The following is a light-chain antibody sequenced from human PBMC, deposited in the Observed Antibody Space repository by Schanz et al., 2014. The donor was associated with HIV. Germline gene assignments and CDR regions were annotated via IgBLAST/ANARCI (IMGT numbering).Light chain of an antibody. CDR3: ASYTGSNQGV. CDR1: GTDVGGYNY. J-gene: IGLJ3*02. CDR2: EVT. V-gene: IGLV2-8*01. Sequence: QSALTQPASVSGSPGQSITIPCTGTGTDVGGYNYASWYQHHPGEAPKLIIYEVTKRPSRVPDRFSGSKSGRTASLTVSGLQAEDEADYYCASYTGSNQGVFGGGTKLTVL.